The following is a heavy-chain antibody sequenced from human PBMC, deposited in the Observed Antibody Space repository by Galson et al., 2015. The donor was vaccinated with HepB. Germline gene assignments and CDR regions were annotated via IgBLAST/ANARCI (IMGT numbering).Heavy chain of an antibody. J-gene: IGHJ4*02. CDR3: ARGGMATIGGPTFDS. D-gene: IGHD5-24*01. CDR2: ISGYNDNV. Sequence: VNVSCKASGYTFTRFGISWVRQAPGQGLEWMGWISGYNDNVNYAQKLQGRVAMAAATSTSTAYMELRSLRSDDTAGYSCARGGMATIGGPTFDSWGQGTLVTVSS. V-gene: IGHV1-18*01. CDR1: GYTFTRFG.